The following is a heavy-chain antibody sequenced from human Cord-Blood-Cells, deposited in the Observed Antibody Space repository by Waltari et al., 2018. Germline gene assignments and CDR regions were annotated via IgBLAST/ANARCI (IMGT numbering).Heavy chain of an antibody. CDR1: GYTFTGYY. CDR3: ARASTGDLNWFDP. Sequence: QVQLVQSGAEVKKPGASVKVSCKASGYTFTGYYMHWVRQAPGQGLEWMGWSNPNGGVKNYAQKFQGWVTMTRDTSSSTAYMELSRLRSDDTAVYYCARASTGDLNWFDPWGQGTLVTVSS. D-gene: IGHD7-27*01. V-gene: IGHV1-2*04. CDR2: SNPNGGVK. J-gene: IGHJ5*02.